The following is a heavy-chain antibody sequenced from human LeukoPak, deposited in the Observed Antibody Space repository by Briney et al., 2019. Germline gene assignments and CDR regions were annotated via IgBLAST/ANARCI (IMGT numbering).Heavy chain of an antibody. CDR3: ARTEQQLATLDWYFDL. J-gene: IGHJ2*01. CDR1: GGSISSYY. V-gene: IGHV4-59*08. Sequence: SETLSLTCTVSGGSISSYYWSWIRQPPGKGLEWIGYIYYSGSTNYNPSLKSRVTISVDTSKNQSSLKLSSVTAADTAVYYCARTEQQLATLDWYFDLWGRGTLVTVSS. D-gene: IGHD6-13*01. CDR2: IYYSGST.